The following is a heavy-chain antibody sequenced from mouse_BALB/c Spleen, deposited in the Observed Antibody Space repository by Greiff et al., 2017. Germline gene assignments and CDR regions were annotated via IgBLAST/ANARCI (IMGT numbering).Heavy chain of an antibody. CDR1: GFNIKDTY. CDR3: ARLLLRYYAMDY. J-gene: IGHJ4*01. V-gene: IGHV14-3*02. Sequence: VQLKQSGAELVKPGASVKLSCTASGFNIKDTYMHWVKQRPEQGLEWIGRIDPANGNTKYDPKFQGKATITADTSSNTAYLQLSSLTSEDTAVYYCARLLLRYYAMDYWGQGTSVTVSS. D-gene: IGHD1-1*01. CDR2: IDPANGNT.